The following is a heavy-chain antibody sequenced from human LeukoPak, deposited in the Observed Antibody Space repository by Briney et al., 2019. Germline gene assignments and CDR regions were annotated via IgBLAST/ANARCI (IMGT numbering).Heavy chain of an antibody. CDR2: INPNTGDT. D-gene: IGHD3-22*01. CDR1: GYTFTGYY. V-gene: IGHV1-2*02. Sequence: ASVKVSCKASGYTFTGYYIHWVRQAPGQGLEWMGWINPNTGDTNYAQKFQGRVTMTRDTSISTAYMELTRLRSDDTAVYYCARDSGMDYYDSSGYYYVLLRNWGQGTLITVSS. J-gene: IGHJ4*02. CDR3: ARDSGMDYYDSSGYYYVLLRN.